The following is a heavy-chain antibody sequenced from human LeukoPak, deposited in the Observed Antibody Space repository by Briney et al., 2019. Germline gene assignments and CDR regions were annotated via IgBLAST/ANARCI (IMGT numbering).Heavy chain of an antibody. CDR1: GFTFNTDW. D-gene: IGHD2/OR15-2a*01. Sequence: GGSLRLSCAASGFTFNTDWISWVRQAPGKGLEWVANIKEDGSEIYYVDSVKGRFTISRDNAKSSLYLQMNSLRAEDTAVYYCARGVYYFDYWGQGTLVTVSS. CDR3: ARGVYYFDY. V-gene: IGHV3-7*03. J-gene: IGHJ4*02. CDR2: IKEDGSEI.